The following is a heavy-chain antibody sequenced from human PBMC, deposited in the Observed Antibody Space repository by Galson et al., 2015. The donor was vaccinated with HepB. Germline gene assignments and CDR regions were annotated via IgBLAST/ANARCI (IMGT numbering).Heavy chain of an antibody. Sequence: SLRLSCAASGFTFSSYAMHWVRQAPGKGLEWVAVISYDGSNKYYADSVKGRFTISRDNSKNTLFLQMNSLRAEDTAVYYCARDLGSGSYFTPSDYWGQGTLVTVSS. CDR1: GFTFSSYA. CDR3: ARDLGSGSYFTPSDY. J-gene: IGHJ4*02. V-gene: IGHV3-30-3*01. D-gene: IGHD3-10*01. CDR2: ISYDGSNK.